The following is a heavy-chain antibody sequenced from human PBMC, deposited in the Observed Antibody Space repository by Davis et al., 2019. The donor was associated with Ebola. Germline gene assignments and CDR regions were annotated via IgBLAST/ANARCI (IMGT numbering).Heavy chain of an antibody. J-gene: IGHJ4*02. CDR3: ARNDYGDYYFDY. CDR2: ISAYNGNT. V-gene: IGHV1-18*01. CDR1: GGTFSSYA. Sequence: AASVKVSCKASGGTFSSYAISWVRQAPGQGLEWMGWISAYNGNTNYAQKLQGRVTITTDTSTSTAYMELRSLRSDDTAVYYCARNDYGDYYFDYWGQGTLVTVSS. D-gene: IGHD4-17*01.